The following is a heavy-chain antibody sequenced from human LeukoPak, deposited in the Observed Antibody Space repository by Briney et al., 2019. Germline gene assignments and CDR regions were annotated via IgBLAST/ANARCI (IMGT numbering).Heavy chain of an antibody. Sequence: SETLSLTCTVSGGSISSYYWSWIRQPPGTGLEWSGYIYYSGSTNYNPSLKSRVTISVDTSKNQFSLKLSSVTAADTAVYYCARALRLGAFDIWGQGTMVTVSS. CDR3: ARALRLGAFDI. CDR2: IYYSGST. CDR1: GGSISSYY. D-gene: IGHD3-16*01. J-gene: IGHJ3*02. V-gene: IGHV4-59*12.